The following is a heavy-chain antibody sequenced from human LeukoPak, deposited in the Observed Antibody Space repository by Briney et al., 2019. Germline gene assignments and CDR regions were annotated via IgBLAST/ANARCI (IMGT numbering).Heavy chain of an antibody. Sequence: PSETLSLTCTVSGGSFSSYYWSWIRQPPGKGLEWIGYIYYSGSTNYNPSLKSRVPISVDTSKNQFSLKLSSVTAADTAVYYCARHAVQLTYCGGDCFRFDPWGQGTLVTVSS. D-gene: IGHD2-21*02. J-gene: IGHJ5*02. CDR3: ARHAVQLTYCGGDCFRFDP. V-gene: IGHV4-59*08. CDR2: IYYSGST. CDR1: GGSFSSYY.